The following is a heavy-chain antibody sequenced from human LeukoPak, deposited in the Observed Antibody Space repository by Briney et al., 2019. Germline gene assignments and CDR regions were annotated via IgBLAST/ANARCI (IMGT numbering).Heavy chain of an antibody. CDR1: GGSVSSGNYY. J-gene: IGHJ3*02. V-gene: IGHV4-61*01. Sequence: PSETLSLTCTVSGGSVSSGNYYWSWIRQPPGKGLEWIGHIYYSGSTNYNPSLKSRVTISVDTSKNQFSLKLSSVTAADTAVYYCARGRRDAFDIWGQGTMVTVSS. CDR3: ARGRRDAFDI. CDR2: IYYSGST.